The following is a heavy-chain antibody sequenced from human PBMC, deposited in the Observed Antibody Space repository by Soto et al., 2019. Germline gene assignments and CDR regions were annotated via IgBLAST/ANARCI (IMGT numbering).Heavy chain of an antibody. CDR3: AKGRGGIFEIAAASNWFDP. CDR2: ISGSGGST. V-gene: IGHV3-23*01. Sequence: GGSLRLSCAASGFTFSSYAMSWVRQAPGKGLEWVSAISGSGGSTYYADSVKGRFTISRDNSKNTQYLQMNSLRAEDTAVYYCAKGRGGIFEIAAASNWFDPWGQGTLVTVSS. CDR1: GFTFSSYA. J-gene: IGHJ5*02. D-gene: IGHD6-13*01.